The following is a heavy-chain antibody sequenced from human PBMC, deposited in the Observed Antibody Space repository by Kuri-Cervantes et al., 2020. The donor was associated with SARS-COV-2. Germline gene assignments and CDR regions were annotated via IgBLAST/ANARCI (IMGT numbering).Heavy chain of an antibody. CDR1: DGSLSGYY. CDR2: INHSGST. J-gene: IGHJ4*02. V-gene: IGHV4-34*01. D-gene: IGHD3-10*01. Sequence: SQTLSLTCAVYDGSLSGYYWSWIRQPPGKGLEWIGEINHSGSTNYNPSLKSRVTISVDTSKYQFSLKLSSVTAADTAVYYCARIPAGTGQYYFDHWGQGALVTLSS. CDR3: ARIPAGTGQYYFDH.